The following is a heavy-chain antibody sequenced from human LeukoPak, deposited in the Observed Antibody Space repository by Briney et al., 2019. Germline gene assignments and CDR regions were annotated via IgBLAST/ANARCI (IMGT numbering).Heavy chain of an antibody. CDR3: ARDTRSLIDY. D-gene: IGHD1-26*01. Sequence: GGSLRLSCAASGFSFSTNSMNWVRQVPGEGLEWISYISSNSATTYYADSMKGRFTISRDNAKNSLYLHMNSLRADDTAVYYCARDTRSLIDYWGQGTLVTVSS. J-gene: IGHJ4*02. CDR2: ISSNSATT. V-gene: IGHV3-48*01. CDR1: GFSFSTNS.